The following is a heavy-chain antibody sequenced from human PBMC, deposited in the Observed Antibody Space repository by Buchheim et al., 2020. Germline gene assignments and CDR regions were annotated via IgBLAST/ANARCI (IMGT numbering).Heavy chain of an antibody. CDR3: SRRVRGTSDWYFDL. Sequence: QVQLVESGGGLVNPGGSLRLSCAASGFTFSDFYMTWIRQTPGKGLEWISYISSSGSYANSADSVQGRFTISSDNAKDSLYLQMNGLRAEDTAVYYCSRRVRGTSDWYFDLWGRGTL. J-gene: IGHJ2*01. V-gene: IGHV3-11*06. CDR1: GFTFSDFY. CDR2: ISSSGSYA.